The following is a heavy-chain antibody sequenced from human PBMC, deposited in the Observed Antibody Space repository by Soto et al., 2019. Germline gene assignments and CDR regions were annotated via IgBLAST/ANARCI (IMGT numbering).Heavy chain of an antibody. CDR3: ARSMMVRGVLFDL. CDR1: GFSVSGNY. CDR2: IYSGGSR. Sequence: EVQLVESGGGLIQPGGSLRLSCEVSGFSVSGNYMSWVRQAPGKGLDWVSVIYSGGSRYYADSVWGRFTISRDESQNTLYLQMNNLRAEDTAVYYCARSMMVRGVLFDLWGRGSLVSVSS. J-gene: IGHJ4*02. V-gene: IGHV3-53*01. D-gene: IGHD3-10*01.